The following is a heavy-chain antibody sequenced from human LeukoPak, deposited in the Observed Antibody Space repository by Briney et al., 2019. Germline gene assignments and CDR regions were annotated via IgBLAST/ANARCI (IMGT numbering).Heavy chain of an antibody. D-gene: IGHD6-19*01. CDR3: AREGLYSSGWSDSFDI. V-gene: IGHV3-74*01. Sequence: GGSLRLSCAASGFTFSSYWMHWVRQAPGKGLVWVSRINSDGSSTNYADSVKGRFTISRDNAKNTLYLQMNSLRADDTAVYYCAREGLYSSGWSDSFDIWGQGTMVTVSS. CDR1: GFTFSSYW. J-gene: IGHJ3*02. CDR2: INSDGSST.